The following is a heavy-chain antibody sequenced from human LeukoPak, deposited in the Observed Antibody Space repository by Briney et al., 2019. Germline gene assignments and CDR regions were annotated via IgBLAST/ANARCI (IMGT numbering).Heavy chain of an antibody. D-gene: IGHD6-19*01. Sequence: SETLSLTCTVSGGSISSYYWSWIRQPPGKGLELIGYIYYSGSTNYNPSLKSRVTISVDTSKNQFSLKLSSVTAADTAVYYCARGRGAVAFWGQGTLVTVSS. CDR2: IYYSGST. CDR3: ARGRGAVAF. V-gene: IGHV4-59*01. CDR1: GGSISSYY. J-gene: IGHJ4*02.